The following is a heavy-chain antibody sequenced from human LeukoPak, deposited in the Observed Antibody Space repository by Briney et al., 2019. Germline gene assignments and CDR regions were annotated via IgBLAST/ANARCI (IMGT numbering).Heavy chain of an antibody. CDR3: ARRPPYSSRSFDY. CDR2: INHSGST. J-gene: IGHJ4*02. CDR1: GGSFSGYY. Sequence: SETLSLTCAVYGGSFSGYYWSWIRQPPGKGLEWIGEINHSGSTNYNPSLKSRVTISVDTSKNQFSLKLSSVTAADTAVYYCARRPPYSSRSFDYWGREPWSPSPQ. D-gene: IGHD6-13*01. V-gene: IGHV4-34*01.